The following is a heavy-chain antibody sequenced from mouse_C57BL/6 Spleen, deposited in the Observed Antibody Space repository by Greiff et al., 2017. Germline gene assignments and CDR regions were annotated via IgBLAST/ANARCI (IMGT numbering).Heavy chain of an antibody. V-gene: IGHV1-61*01. D-gene: IGHD2-4*01. CDR1: GYTFTSYW. CDR2: IYPSDSET. CDR3: ARFYDYEFAY. J-gene: IGHJ3*01. Sequence: QVQLQQPGAELVRPGSSVKLSCKASGYTFTSYWMDWVKQRPGQGLEWIGNIYPSDSETHYNQKFKDKATLTVDKSSSTAYMQLSSLTSEDSAVXYCARFYDYEFAYWGQGTLVTVSA.